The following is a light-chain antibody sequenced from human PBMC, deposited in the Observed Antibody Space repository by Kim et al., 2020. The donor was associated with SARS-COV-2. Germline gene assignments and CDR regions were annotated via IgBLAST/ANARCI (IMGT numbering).Light chain of an antibody. J-gene: IGLJ1*01. CDR3: GTWDSSLSAYV. CDR2: DNN. V-gene: IGLV1-51*01. Sequence: GQMVTIAGSGSSSNIGNNYVSWYQQLPGTAPTLLIYDNNKRPSGIPDRFSGSKSGTSATLGITGLQTGDEADYYCGTWDSSLSAYVFGTGTKVTVL. CDR1: SSNIGNNY.